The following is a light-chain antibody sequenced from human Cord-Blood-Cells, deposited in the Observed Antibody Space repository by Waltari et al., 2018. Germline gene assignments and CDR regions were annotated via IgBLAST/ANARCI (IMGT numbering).Light chain of an antibody. CDR3: QQYYSTPLT. V-gene: IGKV4-1*01. J-gene: IGKJ4*01. CDR1: QSVLYSSNNKHY. CDR2: WAS. Sequence: DIVLTQSPDSLAVFLGERATINCQSSQSVLYSSNNKHYLAWYQQKPGQPPKLLIYWASTRESGVPDRFSGSGSGTDFTLTISSLQAEDVAVYYCQQYYSTPLTFGGGTKVEIK.